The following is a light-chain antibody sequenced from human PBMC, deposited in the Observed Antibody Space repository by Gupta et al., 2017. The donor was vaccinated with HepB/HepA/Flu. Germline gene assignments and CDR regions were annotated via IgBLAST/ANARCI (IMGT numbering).Light chain of an antibody. V-gene: IGKV3-20*01. Sequence: EIVLTQSPGTLSLSPGERATLSCRASRSISRTFLAWYQQKPGQAPRLLISGASSRATGIPDRFSGSGSGTDFTLSISRLEAEDFAVYYCQQDGDSPLTFGGGTKVEIK. CDR3: QQDGDSPLT. CDR1: RSISRTF. J-gene: IGKJ4*01. CDR2: GAS.